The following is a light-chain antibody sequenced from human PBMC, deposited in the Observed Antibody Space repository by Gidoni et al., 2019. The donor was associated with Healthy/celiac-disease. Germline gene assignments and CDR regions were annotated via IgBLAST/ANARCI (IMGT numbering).Light chain of an antibody. V-gene: IGKV3D-15*01. J-gene: IGKJ5*01. Sequence: EIVMTQSPATLSVSPGEIANISCRASQSVRSNLAWYKQKPGQAPRLLLYGASIMATGIPARFSGSGSGTEFTLTISSLQSEDFAVYYCQQYNNWPPITFGQGTRLEIK. CDR1: QSVRSN. CDR3: QQYNNWPPIT. CDR2: GAS.